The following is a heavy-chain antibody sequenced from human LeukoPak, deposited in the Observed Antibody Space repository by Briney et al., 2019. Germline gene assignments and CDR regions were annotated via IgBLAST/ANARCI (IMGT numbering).Heavy chain of an antibody. CDR1: GYTFTSYD. D-gene: IGHD5-12*01. CDR2: MNPNSGNT. V-gene: IGHV1-8*01. CDR3: ARGDLESGYSGYDFSD. J-gene: IGHJ4*02. Sequence: ASVKVSCKASGYTFTSYDINWVRQATGQGLEWMGWMNPNSGNTGYAQKFQGRVTMTRNTSISTAYMELSSLRSEDTAVYYCARGDLESGYSGYDFSDWGQGTLVTVSS.